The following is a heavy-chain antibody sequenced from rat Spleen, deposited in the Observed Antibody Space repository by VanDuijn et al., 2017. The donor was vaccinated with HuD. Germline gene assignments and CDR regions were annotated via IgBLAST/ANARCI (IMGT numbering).Heavy chain of an antibody. J-gene: IGHJ3*01. CDR1: GFTFTNYW. V-gene: IGHV5-31*01. CDR3: TTYSDYATSPFAY. D-gene: IGHD1-6*01. CDR2: ITNASGRT. Sequence: EVQLVESGGGLVQPGGSLKLSCVASGFTFTNYWMTWIRQAPGKGLEWVASITNASGRTYYPDSVKGRFTISRDTAQNTLYLQMNSLRSEDTATYYCTTYSDYATSPFAYWGRGALVTVSS.